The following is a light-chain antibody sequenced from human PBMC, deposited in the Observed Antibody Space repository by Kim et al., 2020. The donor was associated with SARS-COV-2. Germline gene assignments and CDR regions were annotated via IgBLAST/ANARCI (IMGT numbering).Light chain of an antibody. CDR3: QSYDSSNHVV. CDR2: EDN. V-gene: IGLV6-57*02. Sequence: KTVTTSGTGSRGSLASNYVQWYQQRPGSAPTTVIYEDNQRPSGVPDRFSGSIDSSSNSASLTISGLKTEDEADYYCQSYDSSNHVVFGGGTQLTVL. CDR1: RGSLASNY. J-gene: IGLJ2*01.